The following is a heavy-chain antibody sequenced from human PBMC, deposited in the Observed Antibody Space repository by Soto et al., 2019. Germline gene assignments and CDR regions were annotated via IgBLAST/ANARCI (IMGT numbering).Heavy chain of an antibody. CDR3: AGHGQWGLDP. CDR2: IYYSGST. D-gene: IGHD3-16*01. CDR1: GGSISSYY. J-gene: IGHJ5*02. Sequence: SETLSLTCPVSGGSISSYYWSWIRQPPGKGLGWIGYIYYSGSTNYNPSLKSRVTISVXXXXXXVXLXPXXXTAADTAVYYCAGHGQWGLDPWGQGTRVTVSS. V-gene: IGHV4-59*01.